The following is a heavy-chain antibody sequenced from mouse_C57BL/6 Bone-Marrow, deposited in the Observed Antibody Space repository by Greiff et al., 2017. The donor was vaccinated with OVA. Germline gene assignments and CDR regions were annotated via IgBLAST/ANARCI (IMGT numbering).Heavy chain of an antibody. CDR2: IYPRSGNT. CDR3: ARGGSNYPFAY. D-gene: IGHD2-5*01. V-gene: IGHV1-81*01. CDR1: GYTFTSYG. Sequence: QVQLQQSGAELARPGASVKLSCKASGYTFTSYGISWVKQRTGQGLEWIGEIYPRSGNTYYNEKFKGKATLTADKSSSTAYMELRSLTSEDSAVDFCARGGSNYPFAYWGQGTLVTVSA. J-gene: IGHJ3*01.